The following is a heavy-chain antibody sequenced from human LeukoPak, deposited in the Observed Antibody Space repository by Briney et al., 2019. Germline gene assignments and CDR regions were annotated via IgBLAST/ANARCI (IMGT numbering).Heavy chain of an antibody. CDR3: AKVRKGYCSGGSCYSPFDF. D-gene: IGHD2-15*01. J-gene: IGHJ4*02. Sequence: GGSLRLSCAASGFTFSDHWMHWVRQAPGMGLVWVSRINRDGSSTDYADSVKGRFTISRDNAKNTLFLQMNSLRAEDTAVYYCAKVRKGYCSGGSCYSPFDFWGQGTLVTVSS. V-gene: IGHV3-74*01. CDR1: GFTFSDHW. CDR2: INRDGSST.